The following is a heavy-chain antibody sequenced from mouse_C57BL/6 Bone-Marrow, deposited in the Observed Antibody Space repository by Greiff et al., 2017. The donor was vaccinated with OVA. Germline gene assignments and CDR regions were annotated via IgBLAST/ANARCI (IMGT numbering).Heavy chain of an antibody. CDR1: GYTFTDYY. J-gene: IGHJ2*01. V-gene: IGHV1-26*01. CDR2: INPNNGGT. CDR3: ATLYDYDGYFDY. D-gene: IGHD2-4*01. Sequence: VQLQQSGPELVKPGASVKISCKASGYTFTDYYMNWVKQSHGKSLEWIGDINPNNGGTSYNQKFKGKATLTVDKSSSTAYMELRSLTSEDSAVYYCATLYDYDGYFDYWGQGTTLTVSS.